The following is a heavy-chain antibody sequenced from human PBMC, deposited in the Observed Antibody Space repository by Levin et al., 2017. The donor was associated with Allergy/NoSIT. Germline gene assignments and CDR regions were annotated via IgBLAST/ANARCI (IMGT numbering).Heavy chain of an antibody. D-gene: IGHD4-17*01. CDR3: ARGATVTTHNFDY. Sequence: SETLSLTCTVSGGSISSYYWSWIRQPPGKGLEWIGYIYYSGSTNYNPPLKSRVTISVDTSKNQFSLKLSSVTAAETAVYYCARGATVTTHNFDYWGQGTLVTVSS. CDR1: GGSISSYY. CDR2: IYYSGST. V-gene: IGHV4-59*01. J-gene: IGHJ4*02.